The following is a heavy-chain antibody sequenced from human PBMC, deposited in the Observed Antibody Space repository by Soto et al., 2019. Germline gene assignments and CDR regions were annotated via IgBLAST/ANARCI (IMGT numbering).Heavy chain of an antibody. CDR3: TTAPLRDY. V-gene: IGHV3-15*04. CDR2: IETKTDGGTT. J-gene: IGHJ4*02. Sequence: GGSLRLSCAASGFTFSNAWMSWVRQAPGKGLEWVGRIETKTDGGTTDYAAPVKGRFTISRDDSKNTLYLQMNSLKTEDTAVYYCTTAPLRDYWGQGTLVTVS. CDR1: GFTFSNAW.